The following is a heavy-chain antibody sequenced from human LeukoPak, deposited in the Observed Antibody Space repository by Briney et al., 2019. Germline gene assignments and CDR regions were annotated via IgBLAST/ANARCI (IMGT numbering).Heavy chain of an antibody. CDR1: GGSISSHY. D-gene: IGHD7-27*01. CDR3: ARGLGTVDY. J-gene: IGHJ4*02. CDR2: IYYSGST. V-gene: IGHV4-59*11. Sequence: SETLSLTCTVSGGSISSHYWSWIRQPPGKGLEWIGYIYYSGSTNYNPSLKSRVTISVDTSKNQFSLKLSSVTTADTAVYYCARGLGTVDYWGQGTLVTVSS.